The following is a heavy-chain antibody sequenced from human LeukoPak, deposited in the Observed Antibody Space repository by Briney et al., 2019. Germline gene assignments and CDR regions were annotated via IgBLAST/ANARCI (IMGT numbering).Heavy chain of an antibody. CDR3: ARVNRYCSSTSCLYYFDY. CDR1: GFTFSSYG. V-gene: IGHV3-23*01. D-gene: IGHD2-2*01. CDR2: ISGSGGTT. J-gene: IGHJ4*02. Sequence: GGTLRLSCAASGFTFSSYGMSWVRQAPGKGLEWVSAISGSGGTTYYADSVKGRFTISRDNAKNSLSRRMNSLRAEDTAVYSCARVNRYCSSTSCLYYFDYWGQGTLVTVSS.